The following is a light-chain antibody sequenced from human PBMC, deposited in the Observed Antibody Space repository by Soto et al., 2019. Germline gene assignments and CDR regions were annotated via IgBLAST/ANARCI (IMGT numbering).Light chain of an antibody. CDR3: LQDYGDSWT. V-gene: IGKV1-6*01. CDR2: AAS. CDR1: RDVGSD. Sequence: QITQSPSSLSASVVEKIIITCRASRDVGSDVSWYQQNPGQAPKLLIYAASNLYTGVPSRFSGSRSGTEFTLTISSLQPEDFASYYCLQDYGDSWTFGQGTKVDIK. J-gene: IGKJ1*01.